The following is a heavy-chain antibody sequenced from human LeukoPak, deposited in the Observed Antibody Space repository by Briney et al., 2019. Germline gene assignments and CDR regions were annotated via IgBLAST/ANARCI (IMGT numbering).Heavy chain of an antibody. CDR3: ARLHGAYPFDY. J-gene: IGHJ4*02. CDR2: ISSSSSYI. V-gene: IGHV3-21*06. Sequence: GGSLRLSCAASGFTFSSYSMNWVRQAPGKGLEWVSSISSSSSYIYYADSVKGRFTISRDNAKNSVFLQMNSLRAEDTAVYYCARLHGAYPFDYWSQGTLVTVSS. CDR1: GFTFSSYS. D-gene: IGHD4/OR15-4a*01.